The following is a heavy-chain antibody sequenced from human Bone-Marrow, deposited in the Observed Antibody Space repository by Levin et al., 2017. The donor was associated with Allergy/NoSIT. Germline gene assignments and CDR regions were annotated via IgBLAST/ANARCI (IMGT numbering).Heavy chain of an antibody. D-gene: IGHD3-3*01. V-gene: IGHV3-53*01. Sequence: SCAVSGFTGNGDYMSWVRQAPGKGLDWVSVIYRGGTTYYADSVMGRFTISRDISKNTLYLQMNGLRAEDTAVYYCARGSFEGIFGTIMPPEYWGQGTLVTVSS. CDR1: GFTGNGDY. CDR2: IYRGGTT. CDR3: ARGSFEGIFGTIMPPEY. J-gene: IGHJ4*02.